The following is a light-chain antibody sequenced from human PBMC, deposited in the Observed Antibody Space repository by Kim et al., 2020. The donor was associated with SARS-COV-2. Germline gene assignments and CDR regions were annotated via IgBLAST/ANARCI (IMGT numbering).Light chain of an antibody. CDR3: QQYYSTPYT. J-gene: IGKJ2*01. CDR1: CAVCYITNDLKY. CDR2: WAA. V-gene: IGKV4-1*01. Sequence: ATINCKSSCAVCYITNDLKYLARYQQKPGHHPKLPIYWAATREYGVPDRYSGSGSGTDFTLTISSLQAEDVAVDYCQQYYSTPYTFGQETKLEI.